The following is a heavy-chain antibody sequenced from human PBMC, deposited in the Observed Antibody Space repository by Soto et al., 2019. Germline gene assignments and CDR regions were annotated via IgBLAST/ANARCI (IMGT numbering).Heavy chain of an antibody. CDR1: GFTFSSYW. CDR3: ARGAGGYYYMDV. CDR2: IYSDGSRT. V-gene: IGHV3-74*01. Sequence: EVQLVESGGGLVQPGGSLRLSCAASGFTFSSYWMHWVRQAPGKGLVWVSRIYSDGSRTSYAYSVKGRFTISRDNAKNTLYLQMDSLSPEDTAVYYCARGAGGYYYMDVWGKGTTVTVSS. D-gene: IGHD3-10*01. J-gene: IGHJ6*03.